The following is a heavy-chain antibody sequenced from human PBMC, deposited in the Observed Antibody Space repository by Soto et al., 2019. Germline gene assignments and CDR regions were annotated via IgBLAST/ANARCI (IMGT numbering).Heavy chain of an antibody. CDR3: ARSQAGSTDY. CDR2: SRNKPASYTT. Sequence: EVRLVESGGGLVQPGGSLRLFCAASGFSISDHYMDWVRQALGKGLEWVGRSRNKPASYTTEYAAAVKGRFTISRDDSKNSLYLQMNSLKTEDTAVYFCARSQAGSTDYWGQGTLVTVSS. CDR1: GFSISDHY. D-gene: IGHD6-13*01. J-gene: IGHJ4*02. V-gene: IGHV3-72*01.